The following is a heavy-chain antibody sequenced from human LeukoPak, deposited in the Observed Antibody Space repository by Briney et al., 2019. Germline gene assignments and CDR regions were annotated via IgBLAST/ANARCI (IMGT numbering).Heavy chain of an antibody. CDR3: AKRGGFDVFEI. D-gene: IGHD3-16*01. CDR2: IYPGDSET. CDR1: GYIFTNYW. J-gene: IGHJ3*02. V-gene: IGHV5-51*01. Sequence: GESLKISCKASGYIFTNYWLGWVRQMPGKGLEWMSIIYPGDSETTYSPSFQGQVTISADESITTAYLEWTSLKASDTAMYYCAKRGGFDVFEIWGQGTMVTVSS.